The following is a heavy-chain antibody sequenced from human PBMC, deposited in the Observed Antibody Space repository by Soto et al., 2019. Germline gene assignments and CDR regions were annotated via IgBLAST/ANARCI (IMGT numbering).Heavy chain of an antibody. Sequence: SLRLSCAASGFTFSSYAMSWVRQAPGKGLEWVSAISGSGGSTYYADSVKGRFTISRDNSKNTLYLQMNSLRAEDTAVYYCAKLGPSCYSCPYWFDPWGQGTLVTVSS. CDR3: AKLGPSCYSCPYWFDP. V-gene: IGHV3-23*01. CDR1: GFTFSSYA. CDR2: ISGSGGST. D-gene: IGHD2-15*01. J-gene: IGHJ5*02.